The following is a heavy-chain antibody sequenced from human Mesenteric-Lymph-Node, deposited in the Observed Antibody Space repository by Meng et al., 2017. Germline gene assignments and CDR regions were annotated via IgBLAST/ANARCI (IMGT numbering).Heavy chain of an antibody. V-gene: IGHV3-21*06. CDR2: ITATSNFM. D-gene: IGHD3-22*01. CDR1: GFTFSTSN. Sequence: GESLKISCAASGFTFSTSNMNWVHQAPGEGLEWVSSITATSNFMYYVDSVKGRFTISRDNARNSLYLEMSSLRDEDTAVYYCARDYYYDSSPTHYFDYWGQGTLVTVAS. CDR3: ARDYYYDSSPTHYFDY. J-gene: IGHJ4*02.